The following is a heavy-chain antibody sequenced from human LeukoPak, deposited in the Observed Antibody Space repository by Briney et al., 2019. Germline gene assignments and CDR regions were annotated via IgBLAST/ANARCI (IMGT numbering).Heavy chain of an antibody. CDR2: ISAYNGNT. J-gene: IGHJ3*02. Sequence: GASVKVSCKASGYTFTSYGISWVRQAPGQGLEWMGWISAYNGNTNYAQKLQSRVTMTTDTSTSTAYMELRSLRSDDTAVYYCARAPTYYDILTGYYTLGAFDIWGQGTMVTVSS. D-gene: IGHD3-9*01. V-gene: IGHV1-18*01. CDR1: GYTFTSYG. CDR3: ARAPTYYDILTGYYTLGAFDI.